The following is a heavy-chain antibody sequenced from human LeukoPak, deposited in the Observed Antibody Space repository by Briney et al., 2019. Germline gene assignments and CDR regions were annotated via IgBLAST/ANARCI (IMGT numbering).Heavy chain of an antibody. V-gene: IGHV4-61*01. J-gene: IGHJ6*02. D-gene: IGHD4-11*01. CDR2: IYYSGST. CDR3: ATDYSNFYGMDV. CDR1: GGSVSSGSYY. Sequence: SETLSLTCTVSGGSVSSGSYYWSWIRQPPGKGLEWIGYIYYSGSTNYNPSLKSRVTISVDTSKNQFSLKLSSVTAADTAVYYCATDYSNFYGMDVWGQGTTVTVSS.